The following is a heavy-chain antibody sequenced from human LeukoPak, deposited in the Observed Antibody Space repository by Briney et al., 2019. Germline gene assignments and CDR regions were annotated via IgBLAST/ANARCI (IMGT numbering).Heavy chain of an antibody. J-gene: IGHJ4*02. D-gene: IGHD6-19*01. Sequence: PSETLSLTCAVYGGSFSGYYWSWIRQPPGKGLEWIGEINHSGSTNYNPSLKSRVTISVDTSKNQFSLKLSSVTAADTAVYYCARERVERSSSGWTPTVSFDYWGQGTLVTVSS. V-gene: IGHV4-34*01. CDR3: ARERVERSSSGWTPTVSFDY. CDR1: GGSFSGYY. CDR2: INHSGST.